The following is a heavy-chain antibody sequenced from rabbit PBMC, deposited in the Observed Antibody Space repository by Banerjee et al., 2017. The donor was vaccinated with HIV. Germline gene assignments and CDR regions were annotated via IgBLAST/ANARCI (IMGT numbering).Heavy chain of an antibody. D-gene: IGHD1-1*01. CDR3: VRGSISGTDYNL. Sequence: QEQLVESGGGLVQPGGSLKLSCKASGFDFSTYGVNWVRQAPGKGLEWIGYITYGGSESDGGGGNARSTIPRHNAQNTLYLQLNSLTAADTATYFCVRGSISGTDYNLWGQGTLVTVS. CDR2: ITYGGSE. V-gene: IGHV1S47*01. J-gene: IGHJ3*01. CDR1: GFDFSTYG.